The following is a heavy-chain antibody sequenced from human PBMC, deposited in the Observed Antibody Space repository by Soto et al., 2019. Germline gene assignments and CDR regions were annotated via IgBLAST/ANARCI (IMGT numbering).Heavy chain of an antibody. V-gene: IGHV1-2*02. CDR2: INPATGAA. J-gene: IGHJ3*02. CDR3: ARGGGVGVAGSAAFDM. CDR1: GYPVTAYY. D-gene: IGHD3-3*01. Sequence: QLHLVQSGAVVKKPGASVTVSCSASGYPVTAYYMHWVRQAPGRGLEWMGGINPATGAAKYTQTFQGRVTMTRDTSTSTVFMDLSGLTSEVTAVFYCARGGGVGVAGSAAFDMWGQGTLVTVSS.